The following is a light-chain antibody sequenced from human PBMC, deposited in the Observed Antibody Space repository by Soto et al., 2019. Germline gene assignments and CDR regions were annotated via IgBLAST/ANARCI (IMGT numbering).Light chain of an antibody. V-gene: IGKV3-20*01. CDR1: QTVSGSY. J-gene: IGKJ4*01. CDR2: GAS. CDR3: QQYGASPLT. Sequence: ENVLTQSPGTLSLSPGERSTLSCRASQTVSGSYVAWYQQKPGQTPRRLIYGASSRATGIPDRFSGSGSGTDFTLTISRLEPEDFAVYHCQQYGASPLTFGGGTKVEIK.